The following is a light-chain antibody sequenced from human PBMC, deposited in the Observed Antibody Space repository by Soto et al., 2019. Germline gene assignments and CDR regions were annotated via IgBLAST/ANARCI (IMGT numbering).Light chain of an antibody. V-gene: IGLV2-14*01. Sequence: QSVLTQPASVSGSPGQSITISCTGTSSDVGGYNYVSWYQQHPGKAPKLIIYDVSNRPSGVSNRFSGSKSGNTASLTISGLQAEDEADFYCSSWTTTNTRVFGWGTKLTVL. CDR2: DVS. J-gene: IGLJ3*02. CDR1: SSDVGGYNY. CDR3: SSWTTTNTRV.